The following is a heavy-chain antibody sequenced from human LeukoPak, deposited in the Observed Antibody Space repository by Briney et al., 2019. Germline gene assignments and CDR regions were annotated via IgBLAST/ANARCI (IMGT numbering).Heavy chain of an antibody. CDR3: ARNVTAGFFDY. D-gene: IGHD1-1*01. J-gene: IGHJ4*02. CDR2: IYYSWGM. V-gene: IGHV4-38-2*01. CDR1: GSSITSDYF. Sequence: SETLSLTCAVSGSSITSDYFWGWIRQPPGKGLECIATIYYSWGMYFNPSLKSRVTVSLDASKNQFSLKMTSLTAADTAIYYCARNVTAGFFDYWGQGIMVTVSS.